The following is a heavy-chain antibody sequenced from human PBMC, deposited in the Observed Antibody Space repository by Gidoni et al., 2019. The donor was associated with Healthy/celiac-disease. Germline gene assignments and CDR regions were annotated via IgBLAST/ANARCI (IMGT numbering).Heavy chain of an antibody. Sequence: QVQLVESGGGVVQPGRSLRLSRAASGFTFSSYGMHWVRQAPGKGLEWVAVISYDGSNKYYADSVKGRFTISRDNSKNTLYLQMNSLRAEDTAVYYCAREDDYGDFAGTFFDYWGQGTLVTVSS. CDR1: GFTFSSYG. J-gene: IGHJ4*02. CDR2: ISYDGSNK. CDR3: AREDDYGDFAGTFFDY. V-gene: IGHV3-30*03. D-gene: IGHD4-17*01.